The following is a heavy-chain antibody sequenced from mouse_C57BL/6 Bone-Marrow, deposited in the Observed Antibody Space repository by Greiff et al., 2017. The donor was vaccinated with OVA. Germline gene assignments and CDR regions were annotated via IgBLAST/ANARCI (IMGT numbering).Heavy chain of an antibody. V-gene: IGHV1-7*01. Sequence: QVQLQQSGAELAKPGASVKLSCKASGYTFTSYWMHWVKQRPGQGLEWIGYINPSSGYTKYNQKFKGKATLTADTSSSTAYMQLSSLTYEDSAVYYCARSGVCYYGSSLLAYWGQGTLVTVSA. CDR1: GYTFTSYW. CDR3: ARSGVCYYGSSLLAY. CDR2: INPSSGYT. D-gene: IGHD1-1*01. J-gene: IGHJ3*01.